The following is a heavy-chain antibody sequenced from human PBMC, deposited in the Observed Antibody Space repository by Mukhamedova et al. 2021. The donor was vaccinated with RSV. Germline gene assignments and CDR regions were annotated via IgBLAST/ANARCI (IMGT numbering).Heavy chain of an antibody. CDR2: VHYSGSP. V-gene: IGHV4-59*09. J-gene: IGHJ3*02. CDR3: ARGGDWDAFDI. D-gene: IGHD3/OR15-3a*01. Sequence: EWIGFVHYSGSPNYNPSLKSRVTISVDTSKKQFSLKLSSVTAADTAVYYCARGGDWDAFDIWGQGTMVTVSS.